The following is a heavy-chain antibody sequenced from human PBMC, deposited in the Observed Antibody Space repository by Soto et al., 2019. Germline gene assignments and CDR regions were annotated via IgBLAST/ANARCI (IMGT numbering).Heavy chain of an antibody. CDR2: ISYDGSNK. J-gene: IGHJ4*02. CDR3: AKDYYDSSGYYDY. Sequence: GGSLRLSCAASGFTFSSYGMHWVGQAPGKGLEWVAVISYDGSNKYYADSVKGRFTISRDNSKNTLYLQMNSLRAEDTAVYYCAKDYYDSSGYYDYWGQGTPVTVSS. D-gene: IGHD3-22*01. V-gene: IGHV3-30*18. CDR1: GFTFSSYG.